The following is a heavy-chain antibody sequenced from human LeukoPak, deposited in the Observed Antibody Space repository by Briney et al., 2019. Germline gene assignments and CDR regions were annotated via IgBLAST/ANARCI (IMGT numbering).Heavy chain of an antibody. D-gene: IGHD3-22*01. CDR1: GGSISSGGYY. V-gene: IGHV4-61*08. Sequence: PSETLSLTCTVSGGSISSGGYYWSWIRQYPGKGLEWIGYIYYSGSTNYNPSLKSRVTISVDTSKNQFSLKLSSVTAADTAVYYCARSMIVQYGWFDPWGQGTLVTVSS. CDR2: IYYSGST. J-gene: IGHJ5*02. CDR3: ARSMIVQYGWFDP.